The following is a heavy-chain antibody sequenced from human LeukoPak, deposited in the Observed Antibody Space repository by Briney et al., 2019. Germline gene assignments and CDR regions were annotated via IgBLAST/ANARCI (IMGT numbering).Heavy chain of an antibody. CDR2: IWYDGSNK. CDR1: GFTFSSYG. V-gene: IGHV3-33*01. D-gene: IGHD3-22*01. J-gene: IGHJ4*02. CDR3: LLSSGYY. Sequence: GGSLRLSCAASGFTFSSYGMHWVRQAPGKGLEWVAVIWYDGSNKYYVDSVRGRFTISRDNSKNTLYLQMNSLRAEDTAVYYCLLSSGYYWGQGTLVTVSS.